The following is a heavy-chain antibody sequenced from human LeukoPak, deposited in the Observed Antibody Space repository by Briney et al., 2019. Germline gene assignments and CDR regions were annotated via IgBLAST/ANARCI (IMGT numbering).Heavy chain of an antibody. CDR3: ARDFGIVGTTWGYYFDH. V-gene: IGHV1-46*01. Sequence: ASLKFSCKASGYTFTSHYVHWVRQAPGQGLEWMGIINPSSGGTSYAQKFQGRVTMTGDTSTSTVYMELSSLRSEDTAVYYCARDFGIVGTTWGYYFDHWGQGTLVTVSS. CDR1: GYTFTSHY. D-gene: IGHD1-26*01. CDR2: INPSSGGT. J-gene: IGHJ4*02.